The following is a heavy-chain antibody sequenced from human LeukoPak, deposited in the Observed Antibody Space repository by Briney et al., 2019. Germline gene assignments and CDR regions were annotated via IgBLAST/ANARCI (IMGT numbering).Heavy chain of an antibody. D-gene: IGHD3-22*01. CDR3: ASRSGYYY. J-gene: IGHJ4*02. CDR1: GFTFSSYA. Sequence: PGGSLRLSCAASGFTFSSYAMHWVRQAPGKGLEWVAVISYDGSNKYYADSVKGRSTISRDNAKNSLYLQMNSLRDEDTAVYYCASRSGYYYWGQGTLVTVSS. V-gene: IGHV3-30-3*01. CDR2: ISYDGSNK.